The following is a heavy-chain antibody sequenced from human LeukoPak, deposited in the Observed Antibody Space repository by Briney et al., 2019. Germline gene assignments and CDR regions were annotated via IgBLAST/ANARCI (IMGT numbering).Heavy chain of an antibody. Sequence: GGSLRLSCAVSGFTLSSYEMNWVRHAPGKGLEWVSYISSSGSNIYYADSVKSRFTISSDNAKNTLYLQMNSLRAEDTAVYYCARAARPSSGFDFWGQGTLVTVSS. J-gene: IGHJ4*02. V-gene: IGHV3-48*03. D-gene: IGHD6-19*01. CDR1: GFTLSSYE. CDR2: ISSSGSNI. CDR3: ARAARPSSGFDF.